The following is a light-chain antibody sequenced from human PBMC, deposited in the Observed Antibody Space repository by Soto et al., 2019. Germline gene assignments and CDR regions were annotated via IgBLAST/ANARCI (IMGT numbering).Light chain of an antibody. V-gene: IGLV2-14*01. CDR2: DVS. J-gene: IGLJ2*01. CDR1: SSDIGYYNY. CDR3: SSKASGNPGV. Sequence: QSALTQPASVSGSPGQSITISCTGTSSDIGYYNYVSWYQQHPGKAPKLMIYDVSNRPSGVSNRFSGSKSGNTASLTISGLQGEDEADYYCSSKASGNPGVFGGGTKVTVL.